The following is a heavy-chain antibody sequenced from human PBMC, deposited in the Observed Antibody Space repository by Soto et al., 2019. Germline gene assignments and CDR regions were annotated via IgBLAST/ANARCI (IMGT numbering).Heavy chain of an antibody. CDR1: GFTFDDSA. CDR2: ISWNSGTT. D-gene: IGHD3-3*01. CDR3: AKGVAGWYYFDY. Sequence: EVQLVESGGGLVQPGRSLRLSCAASGFTFDDSAMHWVRQAPGKGLEWGSGISWNSGTTGYADSVNGRFTISRDNAKNSLYLQMNSLRAEDTALYYCAKGVAGWYYFDYWGQGTLVTVSS. J-gene: IGHJ4*02. V-gene: IGHV3-9*01.